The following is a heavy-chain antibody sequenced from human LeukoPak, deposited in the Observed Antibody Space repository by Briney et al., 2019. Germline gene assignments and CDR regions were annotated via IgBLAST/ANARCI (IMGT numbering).Heavy chain of an antibody. J-gene: IGHJ4*02. D-gene: IGHD3-22*01. Sequence: SETLSLTCTVSGASISSYYWSWIRQPPGKGLEWIAYIFYSGSTNYNPSLKSRVTISVETSKNQFSLKVNSVTAADTAVYYCARIANSGYYLFDYWGQGTLVTVSS. CDR3: ARIANSGYYLFDY. V-gene: IGHV4-59*01. CDR2: IFYSGST. CDR1: GASISSYY.